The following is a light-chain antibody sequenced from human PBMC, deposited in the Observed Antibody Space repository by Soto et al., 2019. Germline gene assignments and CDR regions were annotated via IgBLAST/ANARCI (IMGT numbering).Light chain of an antibody. J-gene: IGLJ7*01. CDR1: SSNIGSNY. Sequence: QSVLTQPPSASGTPGQRVTISCSGSSSNIGSNYVYWYQQLPGTAPKLLIYTNNQRPSGVPERFSGSKSGTSASLAISGLRSEDEADYYCAAWDDSLSGAVFGGGTQLTVL. CDR2: TNN. V-gene: IGLV1-47*01. CDR3: AAWDDSLSGAV.